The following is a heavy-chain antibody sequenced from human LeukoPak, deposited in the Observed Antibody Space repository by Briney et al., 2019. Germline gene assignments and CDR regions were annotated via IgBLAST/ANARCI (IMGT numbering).Heavy chain of an antibody. V-gene: IGHV3-23*01. D-gene: IGHD3-22*01. CDR3: ARAGIQYYYDSSGYSILSY. CDR1: GFTFSSYA. Sequence: PGGSLRLSCAASGFTFSSYAMSWVRQAPGKGLEWVSAISGSGGSTYYADSVKGRFTISRDNSKNSLYLQMNSLRAEDTAVYYCARAGIQYYYDSSGYSILSYWGQGTLVTVSS. CDR2: ISGSGGST. J-gene: IGHJ4*02.